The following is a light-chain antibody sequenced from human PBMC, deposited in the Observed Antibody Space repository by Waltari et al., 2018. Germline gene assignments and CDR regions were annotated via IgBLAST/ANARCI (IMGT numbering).Light chain of an antibody. V-gene: IGLV2-14*01. CDR3: TSYTSGSTPL. Sequence: QSALTQPASVSGSPGQSITIPCTGTSSDVGGYNYVSWYQQHPGKAPNLMIFDVSNRPSGVSNRFSGSKSGNTASLTVSGLQAEDEADYYCTSYTSGSTPLFGGGTQLTVL. CDR2: DVS. J-gene: IGLJ7*01. CDR1: SSDVGGYNY.